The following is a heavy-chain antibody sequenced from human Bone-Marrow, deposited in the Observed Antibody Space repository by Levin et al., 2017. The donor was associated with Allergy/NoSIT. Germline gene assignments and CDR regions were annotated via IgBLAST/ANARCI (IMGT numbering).Heavy chain of an antibody. CDR3: ARERQLEAYYYYYMDV. CDR2: IWYDGSNK. Sequence: GGSLRLSCAASGFTFSSYGMHWVRQAPGKGLEWVAVIWYDGSNKYYADSVKGRFTISRDNSKNTLYLQMNSLRAEETAVYYCARERQLEAYYYYYMDVWGKGTPVTVSS. D-gene: IGHD6-6*01. CDR1: GFTFSSYG. J-gene: IGHJ6*03. V-gene: IGHV3-33*08.